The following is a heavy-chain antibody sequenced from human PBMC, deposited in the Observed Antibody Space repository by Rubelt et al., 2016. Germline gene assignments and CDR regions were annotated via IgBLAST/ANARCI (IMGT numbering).Heavy chain of an antibody. CDR2: IRSKVNSYAT. Sequence: GKGLEWVGRIRSKVNSYATAYAASVKGRFTISRDNAKNSLYLQMNSLRDEDTAVYYCARTLGVAGSFDYWGQGTLVTVSS. V-gene: IGHV3-73*01. J-gene: IGHJ4*02. D-gene: IGHD6-19*01. CDR3: ARTLGVAGSFDY.